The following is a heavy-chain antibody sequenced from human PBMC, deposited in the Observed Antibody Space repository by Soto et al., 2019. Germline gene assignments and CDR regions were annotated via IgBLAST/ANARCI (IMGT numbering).Heavy chain of an antibody. CDR1: GFTFSGSA. Sequence: GGSLRLSCAASGFTFSGSAMHWVRQASGKGLEWVGRIRSKANSYATAYAASVKGRFTISRDDSKNTAYLQMNSLKTEDTAVYYCTKGVDDYSNYWGQGTLVTVSS. V-gene: IGHV3-73*01. CDR2: IRSKANSYAT. D-gene: IGHD4-4*01. J-gene: IGHJ4*02. CDR3: TKGVDDYSNY.